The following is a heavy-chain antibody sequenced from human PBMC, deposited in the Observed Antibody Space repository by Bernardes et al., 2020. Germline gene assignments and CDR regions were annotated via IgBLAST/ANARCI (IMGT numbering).Heavy chain of an antibody. CDR3: ARDSRGSYRNDAFDI. J-gene: IGHJ3*02. Sequence: LSLTCTVSGGSISSYYWSWIRQPPGKGLEWIGYIYYSGSTNYNPSLKSRVTISVDTSKNQFSLKLSSVTAADTAVYYCARDSRGSYRNDAFDIWGQGTMVTVSS. CDR2: IYYSGST. CDR1: GGSISSYY. V-gene: IGHV4-59*01. D-gene: IGHD1-26*01.